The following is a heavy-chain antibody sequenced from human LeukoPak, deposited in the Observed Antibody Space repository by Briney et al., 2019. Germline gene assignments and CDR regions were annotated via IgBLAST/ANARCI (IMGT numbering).Heavy chain of an antibody. V-gene: IGHV3-21*01. CDR1: GFTFSSYS. D-gene: IGHD3-22*01. Sequence: GGSLRLSCAASGFTFSSYSMNWVRRAPGKGLEWVSSISSSSSYIYYADSVKGRFTISRDNAKNSLYLQMNSLRAEDTAVYYCAREALIDSSGYYYYYYGMDVWGQGTTVTVSS. J-gene: IGHJ6*02. CDR2: ISSSSSYI. CDR3: AREALIDSSGYYYYYYGMDV.